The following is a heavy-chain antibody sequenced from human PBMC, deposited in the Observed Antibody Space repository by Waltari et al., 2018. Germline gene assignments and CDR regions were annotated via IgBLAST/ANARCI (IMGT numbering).Heavy chain of an antibody. J-gene: IGHJ4*02. V-gene: IGHV4-59*01. D-gene: IGHD3-22*01. Sequence: QVQLQESGPGLVKPSETLSLTCTVSGGSLSSYYWSWIRQPPGKGLEWIGYIYHSGSTNYNPSLTSRVTISVDTSKTQFSLKLSSVTAADTAVYYCARGGWHYFDYWGQGTLVTVSS. CDR1: GGSLSSYY. CDR3: ARGGWHYFDY. CDR2: IYHSGST.